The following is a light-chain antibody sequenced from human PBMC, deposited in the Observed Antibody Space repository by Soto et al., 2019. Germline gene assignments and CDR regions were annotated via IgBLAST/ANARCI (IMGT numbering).Light chain of an antibody. CDR2: EVN. Sequence: QSALTQPPSASGSPGQSVTISCTGTSSDVGGHNYVSWYQQHPGKAPKLMISEVNKRPSGVPDRFSGSKSGNTASLTVSGLQAEDEADYYCSSYAGGPYVFGTGTKLTVL. J-gene: IGLJ1*01. CDR1: SSDVGGHNY. CDR3: SSYAGGPYV. V-gene: IGLV2-8*01.